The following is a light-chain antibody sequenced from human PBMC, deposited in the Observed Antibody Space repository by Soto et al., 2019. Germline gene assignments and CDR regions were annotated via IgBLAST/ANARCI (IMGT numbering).Light chain of an antibody. CDR2: DAY. CDR1: QSFRGL. CDR3: QQYGSSPPTRT. J-gene: IGKJ1*01. Sequence: IVLTQSPATLSLSPGERATLSCMASQSFRGLLASYHQKPPQHPRLLIYDAYNRATGIPPSFSGSGSATAFTLPTSRPEPADFAAYYCQQYGSSPPTRTFGQGTKVDIK. V-gene: IGKV3-20*01.